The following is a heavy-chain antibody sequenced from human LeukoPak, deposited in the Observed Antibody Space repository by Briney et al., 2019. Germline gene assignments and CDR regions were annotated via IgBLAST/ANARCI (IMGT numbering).Heavy chain of an antibody. CDR2: ITSGSSSST. D-gene: IGHD6-19*01. CDR1: GFTFSSYG. V-gene: IGHV3-23*01. Sequence: AGGSLRLSCAASGFTFSSYGMSWVRQAPGKGLEWVSVITSGSSSSTFYADSVKGRFTISRDNSKNTLYLKMDGLRAEDTAIYYCVKNQVAGTEHWGQGTLVTVSS. J-gene: IGHJ4*02. CDR3: VKNQVAGTEH.